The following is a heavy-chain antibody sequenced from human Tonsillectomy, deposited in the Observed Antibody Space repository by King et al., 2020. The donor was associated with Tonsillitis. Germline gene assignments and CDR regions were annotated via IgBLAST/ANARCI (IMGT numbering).Heavy chain of an antibody. CDR2: ISAYNGNT. J-gene: IGHJ4*02. CDR3: ARDRDFNVVVTATDFDY. D-gene: IGHD2-21*02. V-gene: IGHV1-18*04. CDR1: GYTFTSYG. Sequence: QLVQSGAEVKKPGASVKVSCKASGYTFTSYGISWVRQAPGQGLEWMGWISAYNGNTNYAQKLQGRVTMITDTSTSTVYMELRSLRSDDTAVYYCARDRDFNVVVTATDFDYWGQGTLVTVSS.